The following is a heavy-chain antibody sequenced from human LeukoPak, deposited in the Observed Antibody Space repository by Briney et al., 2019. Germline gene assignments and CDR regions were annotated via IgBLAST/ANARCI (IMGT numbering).Heavy chain of an antibody. CDR3: ARDDPPGRYSNYDGIDY. D-gene: IGHD4-11*01. CDR1: GYTFTSYY. J-gene: IGHJ4*02. Sequence: ASVKVSCKASGYTFTSYYMHWVRQAPGQGLEWMGIINPSGGSTSYAQKFQGRVTMTRDMSTSTVYMELRSLRSDDTAVYYCARDDPPGRYSNYDGIDYWGQGTLVTVSS. CDR2: INPSGGST. V-gene: IGHV1-46*01.